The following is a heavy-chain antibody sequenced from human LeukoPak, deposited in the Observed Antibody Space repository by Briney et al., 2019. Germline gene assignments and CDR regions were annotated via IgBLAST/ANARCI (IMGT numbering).Heavy chain of an antibody. V-gene: IGHV1-3*01. CDR3: ARGSYVPSPFDP. Sequence: ASVKVSCKASGYTFTTYAIHWVRQAPGQGLDWMGWINAGNGNTRYSQKFQGRVTITRDTSASTAYMELRSLRFEDTAVYYCARGSYVPSPFDPWGQGTLVTVSS. J-gene: IGHJ5*02. CDR1: GYTFTTYA. CDR2: INAGNGNT. D-gene: IGHD3-16*01.